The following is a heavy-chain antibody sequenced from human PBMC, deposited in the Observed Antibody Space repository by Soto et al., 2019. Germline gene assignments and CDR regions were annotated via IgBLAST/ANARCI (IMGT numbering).Heavy chain of an antibody. V-gene: IGHV4-34*01. Sequence: SEDLSLPYAGSGGFLSGFYWTLVRQPPGTGLEWIGEINHSGSTNYNPSLKSRVTISVDTSKNQFSLKLTSVTAADTAVYYCARDKITGLFDYWGQGTLVTVS. J-gene: IGHJ4*02. D-gene: IGHD2-8*02. CDR1: GGFLSGFY. CDR2: INHSGST. CDR3: ARDKITGLFDY.